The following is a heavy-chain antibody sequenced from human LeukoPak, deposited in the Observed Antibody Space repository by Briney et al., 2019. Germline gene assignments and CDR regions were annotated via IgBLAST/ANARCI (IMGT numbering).Heavy chain of an antibody. Sequence: GGSLRLSCAASRFTFSSYAMSWVRQAPGKGLEWVAFIRYDGNNKLYADSMKGRFTISRDNSKNTLYLHINSLRAEDTAVYYCVKDNPLDYWGQGTLVIVSS. V-gene: IGHV3-30*02. J-gene: IGHJ4*02. D-gene: IGHD1-14*01. CDR2: IRYDGNNK. CDR1: RFTFSSYA. CDR3: VKDNPLDY.